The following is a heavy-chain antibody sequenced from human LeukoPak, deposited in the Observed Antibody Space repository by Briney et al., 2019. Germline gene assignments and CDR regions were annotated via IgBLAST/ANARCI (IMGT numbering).Heavy chain of an antibody. CDR3: ASWGGDYYDSSGYYWDC. D-gene: IGHD3-22*01. J-gene: IGHJ4*02. Sequence: PGGSLRLSCAASGFTFSSYSMNWVRQAPGKGLEWVSSISSSSSYIYYADSVKGRFTISRDNAKNSLYLQMNSLRAEDTAVYYCASWGGDYYDSSGYYWDCWGQGTLVTVSS. CDR2: ISSSSSYI. V-gene: IGHV3-21*01. CDR1: GFTFSSYS.